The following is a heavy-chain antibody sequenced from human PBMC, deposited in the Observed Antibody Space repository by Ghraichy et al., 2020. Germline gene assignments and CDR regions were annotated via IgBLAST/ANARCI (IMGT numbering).Heavy chain of an antibody. D-gene: IGHD2-8*01. CDR2: IYPYNDHT. J-gene: IGHJ5*02. V-gene: IGHV1-18*01. CDR3: ARRHLGVDNFFDP. CDR1: GYIFKDFG. Sequence: GESLNISCKTSGYIFKDFGIAWVRQAPRQGLEWMGWIYPYNDHTNFAERLRGRISMTTDTSTGTAFLELRRLTFDDTAVYYCARRHLGVDNFFDPWGQGTLVTVSS.